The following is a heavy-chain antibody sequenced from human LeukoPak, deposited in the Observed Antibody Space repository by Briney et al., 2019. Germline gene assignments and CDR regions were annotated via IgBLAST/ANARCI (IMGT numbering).Heavy chain of an antibody. Sequence: PGGSLRLSCAASGFTFSSYAMSWVRQAPGKGLEWVSAISGSGGSTYYADSVKGRFTISRDNSKNTLYLQMNSLRAEDTAVYYCAKIVGISSGYLGDYFDYWGQGTLVTVSS. CDR2: ISGSGGST. D-gene: IGHD3-22*01. V-gene: IGHV3-23*01. CDR1: GFTFSSYA. J-gene: IGHJ4*02. CDR3: AKIVGISSGYLGDYFDY.